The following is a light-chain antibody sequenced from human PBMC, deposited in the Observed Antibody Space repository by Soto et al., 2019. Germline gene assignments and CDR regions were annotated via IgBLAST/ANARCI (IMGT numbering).Light chain of an antibody. CDR2: STN. Sequence: VVTQEPSFSVSPGGTVTLTCGLSSGSVSTSYYPSWYQQTPGQAPRTLIYSTNTRSSGVPDRFSGSILGNKAALTITGAQADDESDYYCVLYMGSGTVVFGGGTQLTVL. CDR1: SGSVSTSYY. CDR3: VLYMGSGTVV. V-gene: IGLV8-61*01. J-gene: IGLJ2*01.